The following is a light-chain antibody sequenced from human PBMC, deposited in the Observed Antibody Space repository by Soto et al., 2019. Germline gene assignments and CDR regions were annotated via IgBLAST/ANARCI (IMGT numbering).Light chain of an antibody. CDR2: GAS. Sequence: EIVLTQSPGTLSLSPGERATLSCRASQSVRSSHLAWYQQKSGQAPRLLIYGASTRATGIPDRFSGSGSGTDFTLTISRLEPEDFAVYFCQQYCTSPPTFGQGTTLEIK. V-gene: IGKV3-20*01. CDR1: QSVRSSH. CDR3: QQYCTSPPT. J-gene: IGKJ2*01.